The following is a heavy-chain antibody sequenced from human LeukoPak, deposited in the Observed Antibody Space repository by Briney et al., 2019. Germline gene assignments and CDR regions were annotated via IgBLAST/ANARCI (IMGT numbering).Heavy chain of an antibody. CDR2: IYYSGST. J-gene: IGHJ4*02. CDR1: GGSISSSSYS. V-gene: IGHV4-39*01. CDR3: ARGAAQLLYTY. D-gene: IGHD2-2*02. Sequence: PSETLSLTCTVSGGSISSSSYSWGWIRQPPGKGLEWIGSIYYSGSTYYNPSLKSRVTISVDTSKNQFSLKLSSVTAADTAVYYCARGAAQLLYTYWGQGTLVTVSS.